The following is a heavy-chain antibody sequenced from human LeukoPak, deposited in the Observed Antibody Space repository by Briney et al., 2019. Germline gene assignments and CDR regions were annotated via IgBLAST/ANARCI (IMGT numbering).Heavy chain of an antibody. Sequence: PGGSLRLSCAASGFTFSSNAMSWVRQAPGKGLEWVSSITGHGGSTYYADSVKGRFTISRDNSKNTLYLQMNSLRAEDTALYHCARAGQSGSGSYYNGGFDPWGQGTLVTVSS. D-gene: IGHD3-10*01. CDR2: ITGHGGST. CDR3: ARAGQSGSGSYYNGGFDP. V-gene: IGHV3-23*01. J-gene: IGHJ5*02. CDR1: GFTFSSNA.